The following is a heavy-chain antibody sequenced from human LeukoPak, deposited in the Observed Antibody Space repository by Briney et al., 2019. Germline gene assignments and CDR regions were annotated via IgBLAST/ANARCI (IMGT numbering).Heavy chain of an antibody. Sequence: SVTVSCKASGGTFSNYAINWVRQAPGPGLEWMGGIIPIFGTANYAQKFQGRVTITADESTSTVYMELSSLKSEDTAVYYCARGWDYDNGGRPTAYVYWGQGTLVTVSS. D-gene: IGHD3-22*01. CDR3: ARGWDYDNGGRPTAYVY. CDR2: IIPIFGTA. J-gene: IGHJ4*02. CDR1: GGTFSNYA. V-gene: IGHV1-69*13.